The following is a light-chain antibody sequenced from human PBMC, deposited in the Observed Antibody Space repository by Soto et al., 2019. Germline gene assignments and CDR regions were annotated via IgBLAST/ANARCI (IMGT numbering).Light chain of an antibody. J-gene: IGLJ1*01. CDR2: EVS. CDR3: CSYAGSTTYL. Sequence: QSALTQPASVSGSPGQSITISCIGTSSDVRSHDLVSWYQQHPGKAPKLMVYEVSNRPSGVSNRFSGPKSGNTASLTISGLQAEDEADYYCCSYAGSTTYLFGTGTKLTVL. V-gene: IGLV2-23*02. CDR1: SSDVRSHDL.